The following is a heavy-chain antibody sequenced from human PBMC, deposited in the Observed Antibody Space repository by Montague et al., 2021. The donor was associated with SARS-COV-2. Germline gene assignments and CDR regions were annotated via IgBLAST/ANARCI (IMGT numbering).Heavy chain of an antibody. CDR3: ARANLVTFGGVIDVFEH. D-gene: IGHD3-16*02. Sequence: SETLSLTCTVSGGSINSHYWSWIRQSPGQGLEWIGYAYYRGSTKXNPSLKSRVTISVETSKNQFYLKLTSVTAADAAVYYCARANLVTFGGVIDVFEHWGQGSLVTVSS. J-gene: IGHJ4*02. CDR2: AYYRGST. V-gene: IGHV4-59*11. CDR1: GGSINSHY.